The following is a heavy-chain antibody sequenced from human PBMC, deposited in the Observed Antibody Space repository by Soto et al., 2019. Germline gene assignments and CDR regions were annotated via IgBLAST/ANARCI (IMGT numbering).Heavy chain of an antibody. Sequence: SETLSLTCTVSGGSISSYYWSWIRQPPGKGLEWIGYIYHSGSTYYNPSLKSRITISIDRSKNQLSLKLSSVTAADTAVYYCARGMTTVPPPDYWGQGTLVPVSS. D-gene: IGHD4-4*01. CDR2: IYHSGST. CDR3: ARGMTTVPPPDY. V-gene: IGHV4-59*12. J-gene: IGHJ4*02. CDR1: GGSISSYY.